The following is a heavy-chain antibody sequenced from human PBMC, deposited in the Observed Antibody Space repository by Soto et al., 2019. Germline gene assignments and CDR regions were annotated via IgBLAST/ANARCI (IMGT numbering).Heavy chain of an antibody. V-gene: IGHV1-2*04. J-gene: IGHJ4*02. CDR3: ARDSSDTAMVMYYFDY. CDR1: GYTFTGYY. CDR2: INPNSGGT. D-gene: IGHD5-18*01. Sequence: ASVKVSCKASGYTFTGYYMHWVRQAPGQGLEWMGWINPNSGGTNYAQKFQGWVTMTRDTSISTAYMELSRLRSDDTAVYYCARDSSDTAMVMYYFDYWGQGTLVTVSS.